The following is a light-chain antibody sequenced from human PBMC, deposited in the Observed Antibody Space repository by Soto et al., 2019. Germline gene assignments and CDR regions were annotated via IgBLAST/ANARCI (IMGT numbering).Light chain of an antibody. CDR2: GAY. CDR3: QQYNSQSWT. J-gene: IGKJ1*01. Sequence: DIQMTQSPSSLSASVGDRVTITCRASQVIGNYLAWYQQKPGKVPKLLIYGAYTLQSGVPSRFSGSGSGTDFTLTISSLQPDDFAIYYCQQYNSQSWTFGQGTKVDI. V-gene: IGKV1-27*01. CDR1: QVIGNY.